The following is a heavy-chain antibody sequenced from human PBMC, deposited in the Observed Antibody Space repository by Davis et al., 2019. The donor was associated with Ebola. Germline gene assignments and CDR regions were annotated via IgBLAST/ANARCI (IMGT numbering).Heavy chain of an antibody. J-gene: IGHJ6*02. Sequence: GESLKISCGASGFTFSSYWMHWIRQTPGKGLVWVSRITPDGTYTNYVDSVKGRFSISRDNAKNTLYMQMDSLRGEDSAVYYCVRGGGGGPTNDGFDLWGQGTTVTVSS. CDR1: GFTFSSYW. CDR2: ITPDGTYT. D-gene: IGHD5-24*01. CDR3: VRGGGGGPTNDGFDL. V-gene: IGHV3-74*01.